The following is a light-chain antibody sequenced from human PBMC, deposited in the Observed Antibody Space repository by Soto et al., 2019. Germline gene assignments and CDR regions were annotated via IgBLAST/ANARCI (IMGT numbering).Light chain of an antibody. V-gene: IGKV1-5*03. CDR3: QQYNNRWT. J-gene: IGKJ1*01. Sequence: DIQMTQSPSTLSASVGDRVTITCRASQRISVWLAWFQQKPGNAPRLLIYKASTLESGVPSRFSGSGSGTEFTLTISCLQPDDSATYYCQQYNNRWTFGQGTKVDIK. CDR1: QRISVW. CDR2: KAS.